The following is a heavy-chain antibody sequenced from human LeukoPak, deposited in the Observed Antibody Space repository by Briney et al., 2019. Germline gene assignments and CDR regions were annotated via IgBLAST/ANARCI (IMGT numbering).Heavy chain of an antibody. CDR2: ISYDGSNR. V-gene: IGHV3-30*03. Sequence: PGGSLRLSCVASGFIFSNFDMHWIRQAPGKGLEWVAVISYDGSNRYYADSVKGRFTISRDNSKSTLYLQVDSLRAEDTAVYYCASNTGDWGQGTLVTVSS. D-gene: IGHD1-14*01. CDR3: ASNTGD. CDR1: GFIFSNFD. J-gene: IGHJ4*02.